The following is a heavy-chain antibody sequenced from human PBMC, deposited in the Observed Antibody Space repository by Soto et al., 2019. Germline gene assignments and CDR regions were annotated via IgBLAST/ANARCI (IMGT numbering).Heavy chain of an antibody. Sequence: QVQLQESGPGLVKPSETLSLTCTVSGGSISSYYWSWIRQSPGKGLEWIGYIYYRGSTNYNPSLKSRVTISVDTSKNQFSLKLSSVTAADTAVYYCARVGYCSGGSCYISYYYMDVWGKGTTVTVSS. CDR3: ARVGYCSGGSCYISYYYMDV. J-gene: IGHJ6*03. D-gene: IGHD2-15*01. V-gene: IGHV4-59*01. CDR2: IYYRGST. CDR1: GGSISSYY.